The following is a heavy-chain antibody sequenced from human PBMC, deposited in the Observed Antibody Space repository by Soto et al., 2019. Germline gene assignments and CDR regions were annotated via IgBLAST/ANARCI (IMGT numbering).Heavy chain of an antibody. D-gene: IGHD3-10*01. CDR2: ISSSSSYI. J-gene: IGHJ5*02. CDR1: GFTFSSYS. CDR3: ARLRMVRGVTNWFDP. V-gene: IGHV3-21*01. Sequence: LRLSCAASGFTFSSYSMNWVRQAPGKGLEWVSSISSSSSYIYYADSVKGRFTISRDNAKNSLYLQMNSLRAEDTAVYYCARLRMVRGVTNWFDPWGQGTLVTVSS.